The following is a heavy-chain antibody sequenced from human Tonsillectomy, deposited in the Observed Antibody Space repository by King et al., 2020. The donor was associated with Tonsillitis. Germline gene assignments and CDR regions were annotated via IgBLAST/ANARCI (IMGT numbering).Heavy chain of an antibody. D-gene: IGHD3-22*01. CDR3: ARDIDSSGYYDRAFDI. CDR1: GFTVSSNY. V-gene: IGHV3-66*01. Sequence: VQLVESGGGLVQPGGSLRLSCAASGFTVSSNYMSWVRQAPGKGLEWVSVIYTGGSTYYADSVKGRFTISRDNSKNTLYLQMNSLRAEDTAVYYCARDIDSSGYYDRAFDIWGQGTMVTVSS. CDR2: IYTGGST. J-gene: IGHJ3*02.